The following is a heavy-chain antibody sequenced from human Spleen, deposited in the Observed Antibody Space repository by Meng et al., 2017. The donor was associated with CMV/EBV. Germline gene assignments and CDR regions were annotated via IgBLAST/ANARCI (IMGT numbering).Heavy chain of an antibody. D-gene: IGHD6-13*01. CDR3: ARDRGNSISSQKEGYYGMDV. V-gene: IGHV4-61*01. Sequence: SETLSLTCTVSGGSVSSGSYYWSWIRQPPGKGLEWIGYIYNSGSTNYNPSLKSRVTISVDTSKNRFSLKLTSMTAADTAVYYCARDRGNSISSQKEGYYGMDVWGQGTTVTVSS. CDR1: GGSVSSGSYY. J-gene: IGHJ6*02. CDR2: IYNSGST.